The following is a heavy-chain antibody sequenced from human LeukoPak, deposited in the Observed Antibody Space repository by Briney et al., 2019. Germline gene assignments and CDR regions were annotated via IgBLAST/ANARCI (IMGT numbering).Heavy chain of an antibody. V-gene: IGHV1-2*02. CDR1: GYTFTGYY. CDR2: INPNSGGT. D-gene: IGHD5-18*01. CDR3: AREVIQLWWFDY. Sequence: ASVTVSCTASGYTFTGYYMHWVRQAPGQGLEWMGWINPNSGGTNYAQKFQGRVTMTRDTSISTAYMELSRLRSDDTAVYYCAREVIQLWWFDYWGQGTLVTVSS. J-gene: IGHJ4*02.